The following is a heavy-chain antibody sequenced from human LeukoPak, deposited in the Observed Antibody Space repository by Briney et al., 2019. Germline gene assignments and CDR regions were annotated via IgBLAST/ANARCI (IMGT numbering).Heavy chain of an antibody. Sequence: GGSLRLSCVGSGFTFSNYNMIWVRQAPGKGLEGVSSISGSGTYIFYADSVKGRFTVSRDNAKNSLFLQMSSLRAEDTAVYYCAELGITMIGGVWGKGTTVTISS. V-gene: IGHV3-21*01. D-gene: IGHD3-10*02. CDR1: GFTFSNYN. CDR2: ISGSGTYI. CDR3: AELGITMIGGV. J-gene: IGHJ6*04.